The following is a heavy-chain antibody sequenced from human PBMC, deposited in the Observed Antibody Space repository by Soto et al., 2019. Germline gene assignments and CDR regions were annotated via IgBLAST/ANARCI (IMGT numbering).Heavy chain of an antibody. Sequence: QVQLQESGPGLVKPSETLSLTCTVSGGSISSYYWSWIRQPAGKGLEWIGRIYTSGSTNYNPSLKSRVSMSVDTSKNQFSLKLSSVTAADTAVYSCARDRNWNPSAYSYCGMDVWGHGTTVTVSS. J-gene: IGHJ6*02. CDR3: ARDRNWNPSAYSYCGMDV. CDR1: GGSISSYY. D-gene: IGHD1-20*01. CDR2: IYTSGST. V-gene: IGHV4-4*07.